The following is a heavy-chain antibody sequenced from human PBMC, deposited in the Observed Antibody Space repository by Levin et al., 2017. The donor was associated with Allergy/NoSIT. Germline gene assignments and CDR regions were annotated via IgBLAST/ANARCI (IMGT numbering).Heavy chain of an antibody. CDR1: GFTVSSNY. CDR2: IYSGGST. V-gene: IGHV3-53*01. D-gene: IGHD5-24*01. Sequence: GESLKISCAASGFTVSSNYMSWVRQAPGKGLEWVSVIYSGGSTYYADSVKGRFTISRDNSKNTLYLQMNSLRAEDTAVYYCASQTGWLQPFDYWGQGTLVTVSS. J-gene: IGHJ4*02. CDR3: ASQTGWLQPFDY.